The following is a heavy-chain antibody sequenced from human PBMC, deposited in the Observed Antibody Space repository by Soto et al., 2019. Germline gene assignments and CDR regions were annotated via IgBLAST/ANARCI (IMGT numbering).Heavy chain of an antibody. J-gene: IGHJ4*02. D-gene: IGHD6-13*01. CDR1: GFTFSSYA. V-gene: IGHV3-23*01. CDR2: ISGSGGST. CDR3: ARIPPGWGGEQLVLDY. Sequence: GGSLRLSCAASGFTFSSYAMSWVRQAPGKGLEWVSAISGSGGSTCYADSVKGRFTISRDNAKNTLYLQMNSLRAEDTAVYYCARIPPGWGGEQLVLDYWGQGTLVTVSS.